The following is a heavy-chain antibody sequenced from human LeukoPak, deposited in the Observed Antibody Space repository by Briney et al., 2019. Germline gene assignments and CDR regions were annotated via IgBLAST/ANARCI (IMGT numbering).Heavy chain of an antibody. D-gene: IGHD6-13*01. Sequence: GGSLRLSCAASGFTFSDYYMSWIRQAPGKGLEWVPYISGSSSHADYADSVKGRFTISRDNAKNSLYLQMNSLRAEDTAVYYCTRTPAPGTLDYWGQGTLVTVSS. CDR1: GFTFSDYY. J-gene: IGHJ4*02. V-gene: IGHV3-11*06. CDR2: ISGSSSHA. CDR3: TRTPAPGTLDY.